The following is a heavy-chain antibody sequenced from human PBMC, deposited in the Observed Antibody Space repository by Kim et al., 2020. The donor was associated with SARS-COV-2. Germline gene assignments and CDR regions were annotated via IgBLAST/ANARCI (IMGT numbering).Heavy chain of an antibody. CDR3: ARVSLSDRWFSYDAMDV. Sequence: SETLSLTCTVSGGSISSGTNYWAWIRQFPGKGLEWIGHIDFSGTTFYNSTLKSRLTISVDISKNQFSLELFSVTAADTAMYYCARVSLSDRWFSYDAMDV. V-gene: IGHV4-31*03. CDR2: IDFSGTT. CDR1: GGSISSGTNY. D-gene: IGHD3-10*01. J-gene: IGHJ6*01.